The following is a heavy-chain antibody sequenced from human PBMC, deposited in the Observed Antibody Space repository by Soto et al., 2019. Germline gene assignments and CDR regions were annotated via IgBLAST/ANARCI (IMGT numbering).Heavy chain of an antibody. CDR1: GFTFSSYW. J-gene: IGHJ6*02. V-gene: IGHV3-74*01. D-gene: IGHD3-22*01. Sequence: GGSLRLSCAASGFTFSSYWMHWARQAPGKGLVWVSRINSDGSSTSYADSVKGRFTISRDNAKNTLYLQMNSLRAEDTAVYYSARESSGYDYYGMDVWGQGTTVTVSS. CDR2: INSDGSST. CDR3: ARESSGYDYYGMDV.